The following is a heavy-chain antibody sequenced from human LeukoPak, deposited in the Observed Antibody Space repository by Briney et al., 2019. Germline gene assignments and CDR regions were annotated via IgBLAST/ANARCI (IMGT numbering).Heavy chain of an antibody. CDR1: GYTFTSYY. CDR3: ARDHTCTNGVCHSGWFDP. J-gene: IGHJ5*02. Sequence: ASVKVSCKASGYTFTSYYMHWVRQAPGQGLEWMGIINPSDGSTSYAQKFQGRVTMTRDTSTSTVYMELSSLRSEDTAVYYCARDHTCTNGVCHSGWFDPWGQGTLVTVSS. CDR2: INPSDGST. D-gene: IGHD2-8*01. V-gene: IGHV1-46*01.